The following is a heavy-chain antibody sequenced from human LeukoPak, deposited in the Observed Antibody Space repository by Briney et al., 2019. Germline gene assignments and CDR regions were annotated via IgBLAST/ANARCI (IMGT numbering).Heavy chain of an antibody. CDR1: GGTFSSYA. V-gene: IGHV1-69*04. CDR3: ARGGRGAQGWFDP. CDR2: IIPILGIA. J-gene: IGHJ5*02. D-gene: IGHD1-26*01. Sequence: ASVKVSCKASGGTFSSYAISWVRQAPGQGLEWMGRIIPILGIANYAQKFQGRVTITADKSTSTAYMELSSLRSEDTAVYYCARGGRGAQGWFDPWGQGTLVTVSS.